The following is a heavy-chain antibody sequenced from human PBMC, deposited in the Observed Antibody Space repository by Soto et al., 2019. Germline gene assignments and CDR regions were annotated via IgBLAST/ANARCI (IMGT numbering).Heavy chain of an antibody. J-gene: IGHJ6*03. CDR2: ISSSSSTI. D-gene: IGHD2-2*02. CDR3: ARAGVRIPTYYYYYMDV. Sequence: EVQLVESGGGLVQPGGSLRLSCAASGFTFSSYSMNWVRQAPGKGLEWVSYISSSSSTIYYADSVKGRFTISRDNAKNSLYLQMNSLRAEDTAVYYCARAGVRIPTYYYYYMDVWGKGTTVTVSS. CDR1: GFTFSSYS. V-gene: IGHV3-48*01.